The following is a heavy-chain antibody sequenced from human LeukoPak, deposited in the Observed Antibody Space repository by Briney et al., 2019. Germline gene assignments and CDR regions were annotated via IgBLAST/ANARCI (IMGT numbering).Heavy chain of an antibody. Sequence: SETLSLTCTVSGGSISSYYWSWIRQPPGKGLEWIGYIYYSGSTNYNPSLKSRVTISVDTSKNQFPLKLSSVTAADTAVYYCARAYQVYYYGMDVWGQGTTVTVSS. CDR3: ARAYQVYYYGMDV. J-gene: IGHJ6*02. CDR1: GGSISSYY. CDR2: IYYSGST. V-gene: IGHV4-59*08.